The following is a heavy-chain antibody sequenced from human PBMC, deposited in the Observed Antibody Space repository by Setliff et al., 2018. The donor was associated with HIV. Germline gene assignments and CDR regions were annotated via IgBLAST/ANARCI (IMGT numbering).Heavy chain of an antibody. Sequence: KASETLSLTCTVSGGSISSSTYYWGWIRQPPGKGLEWIGEIYHSGSTNYNPSLKSRVTISVDKSKNQFSLKLSSVTAEDTAVYYCARYGDGGFTIFGVGDAFDIWGQGTMVTVSS. CDR3: ARYGDGGFTIFGVGDAFDI. CDR2: IYHSGST. D-gene: IGHD3-3*01. J-gene: IGHJ3*02. CDR1: GGSISSSTYY. V-gene: IGHV4-39*07.